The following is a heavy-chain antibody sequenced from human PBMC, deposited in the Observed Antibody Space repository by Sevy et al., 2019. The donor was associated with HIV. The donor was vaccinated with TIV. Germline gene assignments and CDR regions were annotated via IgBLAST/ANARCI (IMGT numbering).Heavy chain of an antibody. J-gene: IGHJ4*02. CDR2: IRHSVTT. Sequence: SETLYLTCDVYGGSFSNYYWSWIRQPPGKGLEWIWDIRHSVTTNYNPSLKSRVTISIDTSKNQFSLILRSVTAADTAVYYCAGGAAVAWELLYNWGQGTLVTVSS. CDR1: GGSFSNYY. D-gene: IGHD1-26*01. CDR3: AGGAAVAWELLYN. V-gene: IGHV4-34*01.